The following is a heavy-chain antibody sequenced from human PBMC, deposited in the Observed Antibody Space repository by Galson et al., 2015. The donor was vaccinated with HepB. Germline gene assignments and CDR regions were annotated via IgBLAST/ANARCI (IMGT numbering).Heavy chain of an antibody. J-gene: IGHJ6*02. V-gene: IGHV3-30*04. Sequence: SLRLSCAASGFTFSTYIMHWVRQAPGKGLEWVAVISYDGSNKYYADSVKGRFTISRNNSNNTLYLQMNSLRAEDTAVYYCASPFYNFIWGSYRVFRGHYGMDVWGQGTEVTVTS. CDR1: GFTFSTYI. CDR2: ISYDGSNK. D-gene: IGHD3-16*02. CDR3: ASPFYNFIWGSYRVFRGHYGMDV.